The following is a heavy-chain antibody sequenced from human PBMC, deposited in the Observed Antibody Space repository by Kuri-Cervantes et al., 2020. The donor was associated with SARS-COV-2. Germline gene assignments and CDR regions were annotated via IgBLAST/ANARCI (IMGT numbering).Heavy chain of an antibody. CDR2: ISGSDGST. CDR3: AKDGGLGITIFGVVGYYFDY. D-gene: IGHD3-3*01. CDR1: GFTFSSYA. J-gene: IGHJ4*02. V-gene: IGHV3-23*01. Sequence: GESLKISCAASGFTFSSYAMSWVRQAPGKGLEWVSAISGSDGSTYYADSVKGRFTISRDNSKNTLYLQMNSLRAEDTAVYYCAKDGGLGITIFGVVGYYFDYWGQGTLVTVSS.